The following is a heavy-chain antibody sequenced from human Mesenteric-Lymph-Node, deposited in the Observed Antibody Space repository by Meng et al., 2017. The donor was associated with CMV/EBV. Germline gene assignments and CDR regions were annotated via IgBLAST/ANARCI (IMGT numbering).Heavy chain of an antibody. D-gene: IGHD6-19*01. CDR1: GFVFSDYG. J-gene: IGHJ4*02. CDR3: ARLSIQQWLVWGGYFDY. Sequence: GESLKISCAASGFVFSDYGWTWVRQAPGRGLEWLSYISSSGSTIYYADSVKGRFTISRDNAKNSLYLQMNSLRAEDTAVYYCARLSIQQWLVWGGYFDYWGQGTLVPSPQ. CDR2: ISSSGSTI. V-gene: IGHV3-48*03.